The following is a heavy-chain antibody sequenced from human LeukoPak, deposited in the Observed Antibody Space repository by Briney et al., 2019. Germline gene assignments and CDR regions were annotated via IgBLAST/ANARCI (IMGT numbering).Heavy chain of an antibody. CDR3: AKDSDYGGNSVGFDY. CDR1: GFMFSSNW. V-gene: IGHV3-23*01. CDR2: ISGRGDTT. D-gene: IGHD4-23*01. J-gene: IGHJ4*02. Sequence: GGSLRLSCAASGFMFSSNWMSWVRQAPGKGLEWVSSISGRGDTTVYADSVKGRFTISRDNSKNTLYLQMNSLRAEDTAVYYCAKDSDYGGNSVGFDYWGQGTLVTVSS.